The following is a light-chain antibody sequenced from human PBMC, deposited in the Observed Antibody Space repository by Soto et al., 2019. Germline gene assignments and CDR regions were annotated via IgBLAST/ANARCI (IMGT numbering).Light chain of an antibody. CDR2: GAS. V-gene: IGKV3-15*01. Sequence: EIVMTQSPATLSVSPWERATLSCRASQSVSINLAWYQQKPGQAPRLLIYGASTRATGIPARFSGSGSGTEFTLTISSLQSEDLAVYYCQHYNNWPPWTFGQGTKVEIK. J-gene: IGKJ1*01. CDR3: QHYNNWPPWT. CDR1: QSVSIN.